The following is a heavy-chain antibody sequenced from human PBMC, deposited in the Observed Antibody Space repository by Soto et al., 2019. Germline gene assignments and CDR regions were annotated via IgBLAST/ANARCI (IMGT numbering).Heavy chain of an antibody. Sequence: PSETLSLTCTVSNGSINSSISYWGWIRQPPGGGLAWIGNIYYNGNTHYNPSLKSRVTISVDTSKNQFSLKLSAVTAADTAVYYCATQEVGGSYVYTFDPWGQGTLVTVSS. J-gene: IGHJ5*02. CDR1: NGSINSSISY. CDR3: ATQEVGGSYVYTFDP. V-gene: IGHV4-39*01. D-gene: IGHD1-26*01. CDR2: IYYNGNT.